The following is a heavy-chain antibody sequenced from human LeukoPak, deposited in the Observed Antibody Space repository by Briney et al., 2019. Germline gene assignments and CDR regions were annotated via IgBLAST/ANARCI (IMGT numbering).Heavy chain of an antibody. Sequence: PGGSLRLSCAASGFTFSSYSMNWVRQAPGKGLEWVSSISSSSSYIYYADSVKGRFTISRDNAKNSLYLQMNSLRAEDTAVYYCAREGHDYGDLLGGFDYWGQGTLVTVSS. D-gene: IGHD4-17*01. CDR3: AREGHDYGDLLGGFDY. CDR2: ISSSSSYI. V-gene: IGHV3-21*01. CDR1: GFTFSSYS. J-gene: IGHJ4*02.